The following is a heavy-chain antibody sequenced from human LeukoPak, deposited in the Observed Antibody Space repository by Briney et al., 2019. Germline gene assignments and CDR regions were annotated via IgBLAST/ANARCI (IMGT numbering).Heavy chain of an antibody. CDR3: ARAARQGFTMIVVPFFYFDL. D-gene: IGHD3-22*01. CDR1: GGSISSGASD. J-gene: IGHJ2*01. V-gene: IGHV4-31*03. Sequence: PSKTLSLTCTVSGGSISSGASDWGWIRQHPKRGLEWVGYINHSGSTYCNPSLGSRVTMSVDTSKNQFSLKLSSVTAADSAVYYCARAARQGFTMIVVPFFYFDLWGRGTLVTVSS. CDR2: INHSGST.